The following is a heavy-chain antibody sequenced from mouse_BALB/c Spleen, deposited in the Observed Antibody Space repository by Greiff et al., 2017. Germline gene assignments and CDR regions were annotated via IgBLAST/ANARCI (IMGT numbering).Heavy chain of an antibody. CDR2: ISDGGSYT. Sequence: EVKLMESGGGLVKPGGSLKLSCAASGFTFSDYYMYWVRQTPEKRLEWVATISDGGSYTYYPDSVKGRFTISRDNAKNNLYLQMSSLKSEDTAMYYCARGWAPSDYWGQGTTLTVSS. CDR3: ARGWAPSDY. V-gene: IGHV5-4*02. CDR1: GFTFSDYY. J-gene: IGHJ2*01. D-gene: IGHD4-1*01.